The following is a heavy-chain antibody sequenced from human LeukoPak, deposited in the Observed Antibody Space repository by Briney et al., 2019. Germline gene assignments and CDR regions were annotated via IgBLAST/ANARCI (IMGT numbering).Heavy chain of an antibody. V-gene: IGHV1-8*01. CDR3: VRTPPNWGADY. CDR2: MSPNSGNT. CDR1: GYTFTSYD. Sequence: ASVKVSCKASGYTFTSYDINWVRQATGQGLEWMGWMSPNSGNTGYTQKFQGRVTMTRNTAISTAYMELSSLRSEDTAVYYCVRTPPNWGADYWGQGTLVTVSS. J-gene: IGHJ4*02. D-gene: IGHD7-27*01.